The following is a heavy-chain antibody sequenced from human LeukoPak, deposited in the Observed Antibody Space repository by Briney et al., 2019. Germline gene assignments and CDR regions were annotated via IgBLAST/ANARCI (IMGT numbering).Heavy chain of an antibody. V-gene: IGHV4-38-2*02. CDR2: IYHSGST. CDR3: ARDFCTNGVCYYFDY. Sequence: SETLSLTCTVSGYSISSNYYWGWIRQPPGKGLEWLGTIYHSGSTYYNPSLKSRVTVSVDTSKNQFSLKLRSVTAADTAVYYCARDFCTNGVCYYFDYWGQGTLATVSS. J-gene: IGHJ4*02. CDR1: GYSISSNYY. D-gene: IGHD2-8*01.